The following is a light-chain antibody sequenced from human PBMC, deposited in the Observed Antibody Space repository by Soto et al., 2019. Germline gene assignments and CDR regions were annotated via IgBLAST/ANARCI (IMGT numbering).Light chain of an antibody. Sequence: QSALTQPPSASGSPGQSVTISCTGTSSDVGGYNFVSWYQQHPGKAPKLMIYEVNKRPSEVPDRFSGSKSGNTASLTVSGIQAEDEAEYYCSSYAGSNILAYVFASGTKVTVL. J-gene: IGLJ1*01. V-gene: IGLV2-8*01. CDR3: SSYAGSNILAYV. CDR2: EVN. CDR1: SSDVGGYNF.